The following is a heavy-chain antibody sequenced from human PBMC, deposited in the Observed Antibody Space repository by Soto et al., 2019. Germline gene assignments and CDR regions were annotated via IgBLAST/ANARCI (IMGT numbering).Heavy chain of an antibody. Sequence: GGSLRLSCVASGFNFSTHSMNLVRPAPGKGLQWVSYISRSGSSANHPDSVKGRFTISRDNGKNSLYLQINSLRDEDAAVYYCTRDLVLVTSATGAFDVWGQGSMVTVSS. D-gene: IGHD2-8*02. J-gene: IGHJ3*01. CDR1: GFNFSTHS. V-gene: IGHV3-48*02. CDR2: ISRSGSSA. CDR3: TRDLVLVTSATGAFDV.